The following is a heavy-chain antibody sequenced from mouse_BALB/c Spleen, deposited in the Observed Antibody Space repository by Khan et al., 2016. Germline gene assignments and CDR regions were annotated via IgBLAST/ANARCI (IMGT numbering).Heavy chain of an antibody. J-gene: IGHJ3*01. CDR2: NYPGDGMI. D-gene: IGHD2-3*01. Sequence: QVQLKQSGPELVKPGASVKMSCKASGYAFTSYYIHWVKQRPGQGLEWIGWNYPGDGMINYNEKFRGRTTLTADKSSSTAYLLLSSLNSEDSAIYYCARIYDGYSAWFGYWGQGTLVTVSA. CDR3: ARIYDGYSAWFGY. V-gene: IGHV1S56*01. CDR1: GYAFTSYY.